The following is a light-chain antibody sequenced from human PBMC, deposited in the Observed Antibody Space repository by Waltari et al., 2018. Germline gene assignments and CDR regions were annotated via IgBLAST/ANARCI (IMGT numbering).Light chain of an antibody. CDR3: CSYGGTYSWV. J-gene: IGLJ3*02. CDR1: SSYVGGYNY. CDR2: DVS. V-gene: IGLV2-11*01. Sequence: QSALTQPRSVSGSPGQSVTISCTGTSSYVGGYNYFSWYQQHPGKAPKLMIYDVSKLPSGVPDRFSGSKSGNTASLTISGLQAEDEADYYCCSYGGTYSWVFGGGTKLTVL.